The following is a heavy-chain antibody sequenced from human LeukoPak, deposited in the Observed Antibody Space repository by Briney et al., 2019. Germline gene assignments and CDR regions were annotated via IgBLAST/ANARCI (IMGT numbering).Heavy chain of an antibody. CDR3: ARDRRFGELYWFDP. CDR2: IYYNGST. D-gene: IGHD3-10*01. Sequence: PSETLSLTCTVSGGSITNSYYWGWIRQPPGKGLEWIGSIYYNGSTYYNPSLKSRLTISVDTSKKQFSLKLSSVTAADTAVYYCARDRRFGELYWFDPWGQGTLVIASS. V-gene: IGHV4-39*07. J-gene: IGHJ5*02. CDR1: GGSITNSYY.